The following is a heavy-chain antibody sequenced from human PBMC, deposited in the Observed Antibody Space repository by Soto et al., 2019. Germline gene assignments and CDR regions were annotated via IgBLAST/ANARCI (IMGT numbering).Heavy chain of an antibody. D-gene: IGHD4-17*01. CDR3: AKCMTTETTFPFDI. CDR1: GFTFSSYA. J-gene: IGHJ3*02. V-gene: IGHV3-23*01. Sequence: EVQLLESGGGSVQPGGSLRLSCAAAGFTFSSYAMSWVRQAPGKGLEWVSAISGSGVGTYYADSVKGRFTISRDNSKNTLYLQMNSLRAEDAAVYYCAKCMTTETTFPFDIWGQGTMVSVSS. CDR2: ISGSGVGT.